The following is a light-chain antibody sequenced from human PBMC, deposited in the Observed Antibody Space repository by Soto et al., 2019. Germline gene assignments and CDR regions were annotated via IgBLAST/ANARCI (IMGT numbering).Light chain of an antibody. Sequence: DIVMTQSPLSLPATLGEPASISCRSSQSLLHSDGYNYLDWYLQKPGQSPQLLISLASNRASGVPDRFSGSGSGTDFTLNISRVEAEDVGVYYCMQALQTPLTFGGGTKVEIK. CDR2: LAS. CDR1: QSLLHSDGYNY. J-gene: IGKJ4*01. CDR3: MQALQTPLT. V-gene: IGKV2-28*01.